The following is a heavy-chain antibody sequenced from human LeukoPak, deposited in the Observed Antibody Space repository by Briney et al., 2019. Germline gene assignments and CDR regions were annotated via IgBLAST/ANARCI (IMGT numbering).Heavy chain of an antibody. Sequence: GGSLRLSCAASGFTFSSYSMNWVRQAPGKGLEWVSSISSSSSYIYYADSVKGRFTISRDNAKNSLYLQMNSLRAEDTALYDCARSRHSYDSSGFPHYWGQGTLVTVSS. CDR2: ISSSSSYI. V-gene: IGHV3-21*04. J-gene: IGHJ4*02. CDR1: GFTFSSYS. D-gene: IGHD3-22*01. CDR3: ARSRHSYDSSGFPHY.